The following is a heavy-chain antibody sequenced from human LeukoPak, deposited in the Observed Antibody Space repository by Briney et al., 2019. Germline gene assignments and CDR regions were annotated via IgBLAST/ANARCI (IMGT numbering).Heavy chain of an antibody. CDR2: LSYDGSNK. CDR3: ARAASGSHVS. CDR1: GFTFNSYA. V-gene: IGHV3-30*04. D-gene: IGHD1-26*01. J-gene: IGHJ4*02. Sequence: GGSLRLSCAASGFTFNSYAMHWVRQAPGKGLEWVAVLSYDGSNKYYADSVKGRFTISRDNAKNSLYLQVNSLRAEDTAVYYCARAASGSHVSWGQGTLVTVSS.